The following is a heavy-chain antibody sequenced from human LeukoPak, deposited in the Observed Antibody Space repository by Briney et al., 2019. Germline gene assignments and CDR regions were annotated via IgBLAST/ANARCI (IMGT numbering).Heavy chain of an antibody. V-gene: IGHV3-21*01. D-gene: IGHD6-19*01. Sequence: GGSLRLSCAASGFTFSSYSMNWVRQAPGKGLEWVSSISSSSSYIYYADSMKGRFTISRDNAKNSLYLQMNSLRAEDTAVYYCARDNLYSSGWHYFDYWGQGTLVTVSS. CDR1: GFTFSSYS. CDR3: ARDNLYSSGWHYFDY. CDR2: ISSSSSYI. J-gene: IGHJ4*02.